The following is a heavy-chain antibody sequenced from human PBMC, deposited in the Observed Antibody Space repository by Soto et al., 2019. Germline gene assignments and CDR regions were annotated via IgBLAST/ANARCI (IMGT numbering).Heavy chain of an antibody. CDR2: INPNSGDK. CDR1: GYTFTGYY. V-gene: IGHV1-2*02. D-gene: IGHD6-19*01. CDR3: ARREQWLENFDY. Sequence: QVQLVQSGAEVKKPGASVKVSCKTSGYTFTGYYIHWIRQAPGQGLEWMGWINPNSGDKNYSQDFQGRVTMTSDTSFTTAYVELTRLRSDDTAVYYCARREQWLENFDYWGQGTLVTVSS. J-gene: IGHJ4*02.